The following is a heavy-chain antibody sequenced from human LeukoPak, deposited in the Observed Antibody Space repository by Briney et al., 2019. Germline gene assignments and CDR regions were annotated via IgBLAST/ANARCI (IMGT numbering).Heavy chain of an antibody. CDR3: ARDIILAAAGTYYYYGMDV. Sequence: GGSLRLSCAASGFTFSSYSMNWVRQAPGKGLEWVSSISSSSSYIYYADSVKSRFTISRDNVKNSLYLQMNSLRAEDTAVYYCARDIILAAAGTYYYYGMDVWGQGTTVTVSS. CDR2: ISSSSSYI. J-gene: IGHJ6*02. CDR1: GFTFSSYS. V-gene: IGHV3-21*01. D-gene: IGHD6-13*01.